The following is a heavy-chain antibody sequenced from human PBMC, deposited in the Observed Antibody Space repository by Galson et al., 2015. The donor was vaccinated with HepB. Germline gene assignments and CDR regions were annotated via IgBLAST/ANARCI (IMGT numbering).Heavy chain of an antibody. J-gene: IGHJ4*02. Sequence: SVKVSCKASGYTFTMYAMHWVRQAPGQRPEWMGWINVGDGNTRYSQKFQGRVTIMRDTSARTAYMELGSLKSEDTAVYYCARSGRFGIAAADHGLYWGQGTLVTVSS. CDR2: INVGDGNT. CDR3: ARSGRFGIAAADHGLY. V-gene: IGHV1-3*01. D-gene: IGHD6-13*01. CDR1: GYTFTMYA.